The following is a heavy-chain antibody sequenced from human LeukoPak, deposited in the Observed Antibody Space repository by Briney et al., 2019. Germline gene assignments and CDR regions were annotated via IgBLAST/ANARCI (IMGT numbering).Heavy chain of an antibody. Sequence: SETLSLTCTVSGGSINSYYWSWIRQPPGKGLECIGYIHYTGSTNYNPSLKSRVTISVDTSKSQFSLKLSSVTAADTAIYYCASGGYYGSGNDFRFDPWGQGTLVTVSS. CDR3: ASGGYYGSGNDFRFDP. CDR2: IHYTGST. J-gene: IGHJ5*02. CDR1: GGSINSYY. D-gene: IGHD3-10*01. V-gene: IGHV4-59*01.